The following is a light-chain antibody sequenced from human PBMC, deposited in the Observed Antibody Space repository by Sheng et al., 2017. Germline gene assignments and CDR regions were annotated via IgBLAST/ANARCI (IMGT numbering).Light chain of an antibody. CDR2: DVF. J-gene: IGKJ4*01. CDR1: QRVSSNY. CDR3: QHRSSWPLT. V-gene: IGKV3D-20*02. Sequence: IVLTQSPGTLSLSPGERATLSCRASQRVSSNYLAWYQQKPGQAPRLLIYDVFNRATGIPARFSGSGSGTDFTLTIDSLEPEDLAVYYCQHRSSWPLTFGGGTKVEIK.